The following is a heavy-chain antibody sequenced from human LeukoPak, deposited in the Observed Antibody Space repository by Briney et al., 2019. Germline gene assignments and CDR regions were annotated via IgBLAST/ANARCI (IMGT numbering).Heavy chain of an antibody. CDR2: ISSSSSYI. CDR1: GFTFSSYS. D-gene: IGHD2-2*01. CDR3: ARDTVDCSSTSCYWRAFDI. V-gene: IGHV3-21*01. Sequence: GGSLRLSCAAYGFTFSSYSMNWVRQAPGKGLEWVSSISSSSSYIYYADSVKGRFTISRDNAKNSLYLQMNSLRAEDTAVYYCARDTVDCSSTSCYWRAFDIWGQGTMVTVSS. J-gene: IGHJ3*02.